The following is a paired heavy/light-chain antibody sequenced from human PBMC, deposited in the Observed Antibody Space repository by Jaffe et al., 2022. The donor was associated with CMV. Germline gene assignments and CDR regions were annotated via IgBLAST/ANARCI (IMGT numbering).Light chain of an antibody. CDR3: QQYYNTPIT. J-gene: IGKJ5*01. CDR1: QSVFYISNSKNY. CDR2: WAS. V-gene: IGKV4-1*01. Sequence: DIVMTQSPDSLAVSLGERVSINCKSSQSVFYISNSKNYLAWYQQKPRQPPKLLIYWASTRESGVPDRFSGSGSETDFTLTISSLQAEDVALYYCQQYYNTPITFGQGTRLEIK.
Heavy chain of an antibody. CDR1: GGSIRSFY. D-gene: IGHD3-16*02. CDR2: VHSSGTT. V-gene: IGHV4-4*07. CDR3: ARERPIDYFWGSYRYKESELFDY. Sequence: QVVLQESGPGLLKPSGTLSLTCIVSGGSIRSFYWSWIRQSAGKGLEWIGRVHSSGTTNYNPSLKSRLSMSVDTSKNQFSLELTSVTAADTAVYYCARERPIDYFWGSYRYKESELFDYWGQGTLVAVSS. J-gene: IGHJ4*02.